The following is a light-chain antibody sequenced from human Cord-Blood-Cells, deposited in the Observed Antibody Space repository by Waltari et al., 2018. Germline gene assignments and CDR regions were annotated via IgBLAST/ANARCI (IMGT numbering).Light chain of an antibody. V-gene: IGLV3-1*01. CDR2: QDS. J-gene: IGLJ2*01. CDR1: QFGDNY. Sequence: SDLTHTLSLCVTPTQTGRIPCSQYQFGDNYACWYQQKPGQSPVLVIYQDSKRPSGIPERFSGSNSGNTATLTISGTQAMDEADYYCQAWDSSTVFGGGTKLTVL. CDR3: QAWDSSTV.